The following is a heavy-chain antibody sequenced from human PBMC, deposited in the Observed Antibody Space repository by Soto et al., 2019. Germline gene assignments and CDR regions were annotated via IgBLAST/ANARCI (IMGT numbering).Heavy chain of an antibody. CDR3: ASPLVAAYGMDV. D-gene: IGHD2-15*01. V-gene: IGHV3-21*01. Sequence: GGSLSLSCAASGFTFSSYSMNWVRQAPGKGLEWVSSISSSSSYIYYADSVKGRFTISRDNAKNSLYLQMNSLRAEDTAVYYCASPLVAAYGMDVWGQGTTVTVS. CDR1: GFTFSSYS. J-gene: IGHJ6*02. CDR2: ISSSSSYI.